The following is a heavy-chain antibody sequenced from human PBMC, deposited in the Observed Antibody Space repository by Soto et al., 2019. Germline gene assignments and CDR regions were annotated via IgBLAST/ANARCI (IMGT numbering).Heavy chain of an antibody. J-gene: IGHJ4*02. V-gene: IGHV4-4*02. D-gene: IGHD3-10*02. Sequence: QVQLQESGPRLVKPSGTLSLTCAVSGGSISSSHWWNWVRQPPGKGLEWIGEIYHSGGTNYTPSLTSPVTISVNKSKNQLSLRLTSVTAADTAVYYCPRLAMPMSLLAYWGQGTLVTVSS. CDR3: PRLAMPMSLLAY. CDR1: GGSISSSHW. CDR2: IYHSGGT.